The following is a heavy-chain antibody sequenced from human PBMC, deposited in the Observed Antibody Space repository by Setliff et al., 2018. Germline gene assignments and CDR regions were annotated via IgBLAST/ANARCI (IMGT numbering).Heavy chain of an antibody. J-gene: IGHJ4*02. CDR2: IYSGTI. V-gene: IGHV3-11*04. Sequence: GGSLRLSWAASGFTLSDNYMPWIRQAPGKGLEWVSFIYSGTIYYANSVKGRFSISRDNAKNSLYLQMTRLRAEDTAVYYCARDPHFDSWGQGKLVTDSS. CDR1: GFTLSDNY. CDR3: ARDPHFDS.